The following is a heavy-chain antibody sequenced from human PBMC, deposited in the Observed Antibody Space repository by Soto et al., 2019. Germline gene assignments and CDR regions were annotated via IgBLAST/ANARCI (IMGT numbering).Heavy chain of an antibody. D-gene: IGHD3-3*01. V-gene: IGHV3-23*01. CDR1: RFTFNTFA. Sequence: GGSLRLSCVTSRFTFNTFAMSWVRQAPGEGLEWVSAINAGGGNTHYADSVKGRFTISRDNSKNTLYPQMDSLRAEDTAVYYCAKHTYSDFWPGHYYYLDFWGQGTLVTVSS. CDR3: AKHTYSDFWPGHYYYLDF. CDR2: INAGGGNT. J-gene: IGHJ4*02.